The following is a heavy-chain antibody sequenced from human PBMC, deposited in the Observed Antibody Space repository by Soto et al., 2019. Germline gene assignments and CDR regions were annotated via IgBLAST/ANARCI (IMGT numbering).Heavy chain of an antibody. Sequence: GGSLRLSCAASGFTFSSYGMHWVRQAPGKGLEWVAVIWYDGSNKYYADSVKGRFTISRDNSKNTLYLQMNSLRAEDTAVYYCARVGGDTAMVSYYYYGMDVWGQGTTVTVS. D-gene: IGHD5-18*01. V-gene: IGHV3-33*01. CDR2: IWYDGSNK. J-gene: IGHJ6*02. CDR1: GFTFSSYG. CDR3: ARVGGDTAMVSYYYYGMDV.